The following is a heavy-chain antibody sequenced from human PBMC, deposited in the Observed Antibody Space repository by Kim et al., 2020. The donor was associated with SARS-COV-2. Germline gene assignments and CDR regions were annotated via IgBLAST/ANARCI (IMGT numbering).Heavy chain of an antibody. Sequence: GESLKISCETSGYSFTTFWIGWVRQMPGKGLEWVGLIYPGDSDTRYSPSFQGQVTISADKSINTAYLQWNSLKASDTAKYYCATSPRHLREIFSPLGRDYYGMDVWGQGTTVIVSS. CDR3: ATSPRHLREIFSPLGRDYYGMDV. J-gene: IGHJ6*02. V-gene: IGHV5-51*01. D-gene: IGHD3-9*01. CDR1: GYSFTTFW. CDR2: IYPGDSDT.